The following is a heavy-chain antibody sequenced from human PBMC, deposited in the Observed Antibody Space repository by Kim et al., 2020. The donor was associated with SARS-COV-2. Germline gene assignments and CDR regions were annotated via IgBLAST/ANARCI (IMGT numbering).Heavy chain of an antibody. CDR2: IYTSGST. CDR1: GGSISSYY. J-gene: IGHJ4*02. Sequence: SETLSLTCTVSGGSISSYYWSWIRQPAGKGLEWIGRIYTSGSTNYNPSLKSRVTMSVDTSKNQFSLKLSSVTAADTAVYYCAREGDEWELRGAYYFDYWGQGTLVTVSS. D-gene: IGHD1-26*01. CDR3: AREGDEWELRGAYYFDY. V-gene: IGHV4-4*07.